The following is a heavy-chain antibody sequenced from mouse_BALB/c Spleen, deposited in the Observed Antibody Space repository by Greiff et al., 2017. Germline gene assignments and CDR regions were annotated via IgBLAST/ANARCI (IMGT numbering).Heavy chain of an antibody. Sequence: DVKLVESGGGLVQPGGSRKLSCAASGFTFSSFGMHWVRQAPEKGLEWVAYISSGSSTIYYADTVKGRFTISRDNPKNTLFLQMTSLRSEDTAMYYCARVNYGNSYYAMDYWGQGTSVTVSS. CDR2: ISSGSSTI. CDR3: ARVNYGNSYYAMDY. J-gene: IGHJ4*01. CDR1: GFTFSSFG. V-gene: IGHV5-17*02. D-gene: IGHD2-1*01.